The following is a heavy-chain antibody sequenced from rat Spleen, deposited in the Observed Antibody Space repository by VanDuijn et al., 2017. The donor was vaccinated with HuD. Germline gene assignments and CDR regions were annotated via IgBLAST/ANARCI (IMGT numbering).Heavy chain of an antibody. CDR2: ISYDGSST. CDR1: GFTFSRFW. Sequence: EVQLVESGGGLVQPGRSLKLSCVASGFTFSRFWIYWVRQAPTKGLEWVATISYDGSSTYYRDSVKGRFTISRDNAKSTLYLQMDSLRSEDTATYYCARQTTRVFPFDYWGQGVMVTVSS. CDR3: ARQTTRVFPFDY. V-gene: IGHV5-29*01. J-gene: IGHJ2*01. D-gene: IGHD1-4*01.